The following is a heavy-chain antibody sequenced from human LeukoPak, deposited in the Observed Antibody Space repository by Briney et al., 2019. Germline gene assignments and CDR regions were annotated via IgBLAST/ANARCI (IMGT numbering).Heavy chain of an antibody. CDR2: IYYSGST. D-gene: IGHD6-19*01. V-gene: IGHV4-59*01. J-gene: IGHJ4*02. CDR1: GGSIGGYY. CDR3: ARGRQWLGPTFFDY. Sequence: SETLSLTCTVSGGSIGGYYWSWIRQPPGKGLEWIGNIYYSGSTNSNPSLKSRVTMSVDTSKNQFSLKLNSVTAADTDVYYCARGRQWLGPTFFDYWGQGTLVTVSS.